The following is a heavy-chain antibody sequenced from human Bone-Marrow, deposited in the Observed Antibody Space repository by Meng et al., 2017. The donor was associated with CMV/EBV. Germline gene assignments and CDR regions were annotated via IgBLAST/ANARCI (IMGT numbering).Heavy chain of an antibody. J-gene: IGHJ4*02. CDR2: IYPGDSDT. CDR3: ACNSGTYYTATH. Sequence: EESRKISCKGSGYSFTSHWIGWVRQMPGRGLEWMGIIYPGDSDTRYNPSFRGQVIISVDKSISTAYLQWSSLKASDTAIYYCACNSGTYYTATHWGQGTLVTVSS. V-gene: IGHV5-51*01. CDR1: GYSFTSHW. D-gene: IGHD1-26*01.